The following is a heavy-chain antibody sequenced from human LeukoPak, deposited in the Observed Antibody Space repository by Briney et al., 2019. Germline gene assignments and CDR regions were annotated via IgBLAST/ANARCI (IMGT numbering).Heavy chain of an antibody. CDR3: ARVIRFLEWLGYYYYYYMDV. D-gene: IGHD3-3*01. Sequence: SETLSLTCAVYGGSFSGYHWSWIRQPPGKGLEWIGEINHSGSTNYNPSLKSRVTISVDTSKNQFSLKLSSVTAADTAVYYCARVIRFLEWLGYYYYYYMDVWSKGTTVTVSS. CDR2: INHSGST. V-gene: IGHV4-34*01. CDR1: GGSFSGYH. J-gene: IGHJ6*03.